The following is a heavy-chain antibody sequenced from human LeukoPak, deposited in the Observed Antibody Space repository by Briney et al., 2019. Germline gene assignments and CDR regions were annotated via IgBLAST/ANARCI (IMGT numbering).Heavy chain of an antibody. Sequence: PSDTLSLTCAVSGYSISSSNYWAWIRQPPGKGLEWIGHIYYSGSIYYNPSLKSRVTISVDTSKNQFSLKLNSVTAADTAVYYCARHYGPWGQGTLVTVSS. CDR1: GYSISSSNY. CDR3: ARHYGP. V-gene: IGHV4-28*05. CDR2: IYYSGSI. J-gene: IGHJ5*02. D-gene: IGHD3-16*01.